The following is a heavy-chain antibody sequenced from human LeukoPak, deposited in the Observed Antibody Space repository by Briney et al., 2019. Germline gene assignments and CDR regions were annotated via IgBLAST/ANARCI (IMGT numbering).Heavy chain of an antibody. J-gene: IGHJ6*03. CDR2: IYSGDST. Sequence: GGSLRLSCAASGFTVSNNFMSWVRQAPGKGLEWVSIIYSGDSTYYIDSVKGRFTISRDNSKNTLYLQMNSLRAEDTAVYHCARERDGYYMDVWGKGTTVTVSS. CDR1: GFTVSNNF. CDR3: ARERDGYYMDV. V-gene: IGHV3-53*01.